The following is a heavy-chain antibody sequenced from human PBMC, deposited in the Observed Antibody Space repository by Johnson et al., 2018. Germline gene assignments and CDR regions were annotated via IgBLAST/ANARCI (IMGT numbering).Heavy chain of an antibody. V-gene: IGHV4-34*01. Sequence: QVQLQQLGAGLLKPSEPLSLTCAVYGGSFSGYYWSWIRQPPGKGLAWIGEINHTGRTNYNPSLKSRVTISVDPSKNQLSLKLSSVTAADTAVYYCARGDFLPGGVWGKGTTVTVSS. J-gene: IGHJ6*03. CDR2: INHTGRT. CDR3: ARGDFLPGGV. D-gene: IGHD2/OR15-2a*01. CDR1: GGSFSGYY.